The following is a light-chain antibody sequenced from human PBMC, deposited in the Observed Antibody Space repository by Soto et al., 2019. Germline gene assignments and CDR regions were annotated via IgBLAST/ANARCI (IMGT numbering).Light chain of an antibody. CDR1: SSNIGAGYD. Sequence: QPVLTQPPSVSGAPGQRVTISCTGSSSNIGAGYDVHWYQLLPGTAPKLLIYGNNNRPSGVPDRFSGSKSGTSASLAITGLQAEDEADYCCQSYDSTLSGSRVFGGGTQLTVL. CDR2: GNN. J-gene: IGLJ7*01. CDR3: QSYDSTLSGSRV. V-gene: IGLV1-40*01.